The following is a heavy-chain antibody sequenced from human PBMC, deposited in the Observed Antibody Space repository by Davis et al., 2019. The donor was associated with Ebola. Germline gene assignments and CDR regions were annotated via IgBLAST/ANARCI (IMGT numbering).Heavy chain of an antibody. CDR2: IIPIFGTA. D-gene: IGHD4-17*01. CDR3: ARDPTVTPLDY. CDR1: GYTFTIYY. V-gene: IGHV1-69*06. J-gene: IGHJ4*02. Sequence: SVKVSCKASGYTFTIYYMHWVRQAPGQGLEWMGGIIPIFGTANYAQKFQGRVTITADKSTSTAYMELRSLRSDDTAVYYCARDPTVTPLDYWGQGTLVTVSS.